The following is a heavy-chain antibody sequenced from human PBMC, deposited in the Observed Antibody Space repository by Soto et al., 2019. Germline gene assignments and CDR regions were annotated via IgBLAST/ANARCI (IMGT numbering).Heavy chain of an antibody. D-gene: IGHD1-26*01. CDR3: AHAYGGRSLY. CDR1: GFSLTTDRVG. V-gene: IGHV2-5*02. Sequence: QITLKESGPTLVKPTQTLTLTCTFSGFSLTTDRVGVGWIRQPPGEALEWLAVIYWDDSKTYRPSLESRLTIAQDTSKNPVALTRTTMESLDTATYYCAHAYGGRSLYWGQGTLVTVSS. CDR2: IYWDDSK. J-gene: IGHJ4*02.